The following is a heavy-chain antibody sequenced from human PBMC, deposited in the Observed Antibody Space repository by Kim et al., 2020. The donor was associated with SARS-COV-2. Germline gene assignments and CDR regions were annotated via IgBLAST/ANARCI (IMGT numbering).Heavy chain of an antibody. CDR1: GYTFTGYY. J-gene: IGHJ3*02. D-gene: IGHD6-19*01. CDR2: INPNSGGT. CDR3: ARAARSSGWYLITFDI. Sequence: ASVKVSCKASGYTFTGYYMHWVRQAPGQGLEWMGWINPNSGGTNYAQKFQGWVTMTRDTSISTAYMELSRLRSDDTAVYYCARAARSSGWYLITFDIWGQGKMVTVSS. V-gene: IGHV1-2*04.